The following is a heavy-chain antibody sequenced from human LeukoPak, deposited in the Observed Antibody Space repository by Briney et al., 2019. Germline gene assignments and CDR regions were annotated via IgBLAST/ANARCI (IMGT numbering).Heavy chain of an antibody. Sequence: SETLSLTCTVSAGSISSSSYYWGWIRQPPGKGLEWIGSIYYSGSTYYNPSLKSRVTISVDTSKNQFSLKLSSVTAADTAVYYCARDSFGYYYDSSGYYTAFDIWGQGTMVTVSS. D-gene: IGHD3-22*01. CDR3: ARDSFGYYYDSSGYYTAFDI. CDR2: IYYSGST. J-gene: IGHJ3*02. V-gene: IGHV4-39*07. CDR1: AGSISSSSYY.